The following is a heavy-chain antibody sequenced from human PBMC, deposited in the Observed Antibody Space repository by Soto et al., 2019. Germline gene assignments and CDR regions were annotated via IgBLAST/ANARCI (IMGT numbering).Heavy chain of an antibody. CDR2: ISGSGTST. J-gene: IGHJ4*02. Sequence: GGSLRLSCAASGFTFSNFAMSWVRQAPGKGLEWVSAISGSGTSTYDADSVKGRFSISRDNSKNTLYLRMNSLRAEDTAVYYCAKDRKSGSGWYWDYWGQGTLVTVSS. CDR3: AKDRKSGSGWYWDY. D-gene: IGHD6-19*01. CDR1: GFTFSNFA. V-gene: IGHV3-23*01.